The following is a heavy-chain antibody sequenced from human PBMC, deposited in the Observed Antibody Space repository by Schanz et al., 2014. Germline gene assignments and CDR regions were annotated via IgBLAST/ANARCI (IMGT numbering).Heavy chain of an antibody. J-gene: IGHJ4*02. CDR1: GFIFSRHA. V-gene: IGHV3-30*09. D-gene: IGHD1-26*01. CDR2: ITYDGSNK. Sequence: QVQLLESGGGVVQPGGSLRLSCAASGFIFSRHAMHWVRQAAGKGLEWVAAITYDGSNKYYAESVKGRFAISRDNSKDTLYLQMNSLRTEDTAVYYCAGDWASGRYYSDYWGQGTLVTVSS. CDR3: AGDWASGRYYSDY.